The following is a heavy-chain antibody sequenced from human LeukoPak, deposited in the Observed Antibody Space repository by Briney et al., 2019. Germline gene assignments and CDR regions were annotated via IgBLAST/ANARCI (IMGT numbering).Heavy chain of an antibody. V-gene: IGHV3-53*04. Sequence: GGSLRLSCAASGFTVSINYMSWVRQAPGKGLEWVSVIYSGGNTYYADSVKGRFTISRHNSRNTLYLQMNSLRAEDTAVYYCARVDTVMAYYFDLWGQGTLVTVSS. J-gene: IGHJ4*02. CDR1: GFTVSINY. CDR2: IYSGGNT. D-gene: IGHD5-18*01. CDR3: ARVDTVMAYYFDL.